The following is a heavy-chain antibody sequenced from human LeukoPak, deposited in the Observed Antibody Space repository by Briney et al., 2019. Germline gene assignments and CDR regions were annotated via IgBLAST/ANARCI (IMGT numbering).Heavy chain of an antibody. J-gene: IGHJ4*02. V-gene: IGHV3-30*18. Sequence: PGGSLRLSCAASGFTFSSYAMHWVRQAPGKGLEWVAVISYDGSNKYYADSVKGRSTISRDNSKNTLYLQMNSLRAEDTAVYYCAKDSEYYFDYWGQGTLVTVSS. D-gene: IGHD3-10*01. CDR3: AKDSEYYFDY. CDR2: ISYDGSNK. CDR1: GFTFSSYA.